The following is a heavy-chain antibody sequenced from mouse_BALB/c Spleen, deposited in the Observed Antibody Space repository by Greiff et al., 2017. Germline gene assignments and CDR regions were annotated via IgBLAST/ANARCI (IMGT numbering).Heavy chain of an antibody. CDR2: ISSGGSYT. CDR1: GFTFSSYG. V-gene: IGHV5-6*01. D-gene: IGHD2-4*01. Sequence: EVKLVESGGDLVKPGGSLKLSCAASGFTFSSYGMSWVRQTPDKRLEWVATISSGGSYTYYPDSVKGRFTISRDNSKNTLYLQMSSLKSEDTAMYYCARGDDYDGSVLAYWGQGTLVTVSA. CDR3: ARGDDYDGSVLAY. J-gene: IGHJ3*01.